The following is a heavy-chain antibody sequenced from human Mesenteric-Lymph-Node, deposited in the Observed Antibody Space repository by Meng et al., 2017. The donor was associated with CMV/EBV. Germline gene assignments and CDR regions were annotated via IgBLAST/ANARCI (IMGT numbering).Heavy chain of an antibody. CDR2: IYPDDSDA. Sequence: GESLKISCQGSGYSFTTYWIGWVRQMPGKGLEWMGVIYPDDSDARYSPSLQGQVTISADKSISTAYLQWSSLKASDTAMYYCARTMGAAATGAFDYWGPGTLVTVSS. D-gene: IGHD4/OR15-4a*01. V-gene: IGHV5-51*01. CDR3: ARTMGAAATGAFDY. J-gene: IGHJ4*02. CDR1: GYSFTTYW.